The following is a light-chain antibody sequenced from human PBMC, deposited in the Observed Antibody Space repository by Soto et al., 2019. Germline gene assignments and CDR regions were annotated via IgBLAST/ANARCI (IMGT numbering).Light chain of an antibody. Sequence: QSVLAQPASVSGSPGQSITISCTGTTSDVGGYNYVSWYQQHPGKAPKLMIYEVSNRPSGVSNRFSGSKSDNTASLTISGXQAEDEADYYCSSYTSSSTLVFGGGTKVTVL. J-gene: IGLJ3*02. V-gene: IGLV2-14*01. CDR2: EVS. CDR1: TSDVGGYNY. CDR3: SSYTSSSTLV.